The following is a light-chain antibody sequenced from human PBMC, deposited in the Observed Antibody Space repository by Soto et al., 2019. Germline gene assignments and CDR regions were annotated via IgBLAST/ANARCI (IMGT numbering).Light chain of an antibody. J-gene: IGKJ4*01. CDR2: AAS. Sequence: DIQMTQSPSSVSASVGDRVTITGRASQAISSYLDWYQHTPGKAPNLLVYAASILQSGGPSRFSGSGSGTDFPLTISNLQPRDFATYYCHQACSCPLILGGGTKVEIK. CDR1: QAISSY. V-gene: IGKV1-12*01. CDR3: HQACSCPLI.